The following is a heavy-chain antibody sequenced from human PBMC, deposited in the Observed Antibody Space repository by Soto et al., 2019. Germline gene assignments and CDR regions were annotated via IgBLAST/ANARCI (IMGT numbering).Heavy chain of an antibody. CDR3: AADKEAVEEPGLFDY. V-gene: IGHV1-58*02. CDR1: GFTFTSSA. J-gene: IGHJ4*02. D-gene: IGHD1-1*01. CDR2: IVVGSGNT. Sequence: ASVKVSCKASGFTFTSSAMQWVRQARGQRLEWIGWIVVGSGNTNYAQKFQERVTITRDMSTSTAYMELSSLRSEDTAVYYCAADKEAVEEPGLFDYWGQGTLVTVSS.